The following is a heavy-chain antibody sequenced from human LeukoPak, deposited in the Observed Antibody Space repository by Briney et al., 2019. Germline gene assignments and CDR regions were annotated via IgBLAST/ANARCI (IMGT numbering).Heavy chain of an antibody. Sequence: PGGSLRLSCAASGFTFSSYWMSWVRQAPGKGLEWVANIKQDGSERYYVDSLKGQFTISRDNAKNTLFLQMNSLRAEDTAVYYCARDFLWGSGSRWGQGTLVTVSS. J-gene: IGHJ4*02. D-gene: IGHD3-10*01. CDR2: IKQDGSER. CDR1: GFTFSSYW. V-gene: IGHV3-7*01. CDR3: ARDFLWGSGSR.